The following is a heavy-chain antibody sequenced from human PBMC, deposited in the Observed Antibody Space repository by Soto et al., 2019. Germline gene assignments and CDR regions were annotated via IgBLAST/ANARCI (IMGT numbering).Heavy chain of an antibody. Sequence: QVQLQQSGPGLVRPSQTLSLTCAISGDSVSSNSAAWNWIRQSPSRGLEWLGRTYYRSRWYNDYAVSVKSRITVNPDTSKNQFALHLNSVTPEDTAVYYCAGTISLQWYYMDVWDKGTTVTVSS. CDR3: AGTISLQWYYMDV. J-gene: IGHJ6*03. CDR1: GDSVSSNSAA. D-gene: IGHD1-7*01. CDR2: TYYRSRWYN. V-gene: IGHV6-1*01.